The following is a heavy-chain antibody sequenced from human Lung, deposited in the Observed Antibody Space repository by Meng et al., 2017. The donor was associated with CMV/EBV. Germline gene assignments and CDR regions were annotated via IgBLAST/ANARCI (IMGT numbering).Heavy chain of an antibody. J-gene: IGHJ4*02. Sequence: SLKISCAASGFTFDDYAMHWVRQAPGKGLEWVSGISWNSGSIGYADSVKGRFTISRDNAKNSLYLQMNSLRAEDTALYYCAKGSSNYDILTDWGQGMLVTVSS. CDR2: ISWNSGSI. D-gene: IGHD3-9*01. V-gene: IGHV3-9*01. CDR3: AKGSSNYDILTD. CDR1: GFTFDDYA.